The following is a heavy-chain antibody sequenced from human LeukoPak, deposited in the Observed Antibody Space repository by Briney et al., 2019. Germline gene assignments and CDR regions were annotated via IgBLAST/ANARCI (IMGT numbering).Heavy chain of an antibody. D-gene: IGHD2-21*02. J-gene: IGHJ3*02. CDR3: ARQRCGGDCYSGAFDI. CDR1: GFTFSSYS. V-gene: IGHV3-21*01. CDR2: ISSSRSYI. Sequence: VGFLRLSCAASGFTFSSYSMNWVCQAPGKGLEWVSFISSSRSYIYYADSVKGRFTISRDNAKNSLYLQMNSLRAEDTALYYCARQRCGGDCYSGAFDIWGQGTMVTVSS.